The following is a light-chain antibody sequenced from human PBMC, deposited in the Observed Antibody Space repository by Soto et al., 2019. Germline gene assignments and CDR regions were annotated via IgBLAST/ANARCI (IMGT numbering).Light chain of an antibody. CDR3: QQYGSSGT. CDR2: GAF. V-gene: IGKV3-20*01. Sequence: EIVLTQSPATLSLSPGDRATLSCRASPSVTNFLAWYQQKPGQAPRLLIYGAFNRATGIPARFSGSGSGTDFTLTISRLEPEDFAVYYCQQYGSSGTFGQGTKVDIK. J-gene: IGKJ1*01. CDR1: PSVTNF.